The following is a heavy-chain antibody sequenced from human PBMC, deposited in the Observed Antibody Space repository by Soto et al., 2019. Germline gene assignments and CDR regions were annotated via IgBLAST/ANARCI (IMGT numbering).Heavy chain of an antibody. V-gene: IGHV3-74*01. CDR3: ASGLVEYSSSWFDY. J-gene: IGHJ5*01. CDR1: GFTSTGYW. CDR2: INSDGSST. Sequence: GGSLRLSCAASGFTSTGYWMHWVRQAPGMGLVWVSRINSDGSSTNYADSVKGRFTISRDNAKNMVYLQMNSLRAEDTAVYYCASGLVEYSSSWFDYWGQGTPVTASS. D-gene: IGHD6-13*01.